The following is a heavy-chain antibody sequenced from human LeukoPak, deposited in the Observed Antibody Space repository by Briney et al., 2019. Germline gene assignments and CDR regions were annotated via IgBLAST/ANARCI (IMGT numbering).Heavy chain of an antibody. V-gene: IGHV3-74*01. D-gene: IGHD3-10*01. Sequence: PGGSLRLSCAASGFTFSSHWMHWVRQAPGKGLVWVSRINSDGSTTSYADSVKGRFTISRDNAKNTLYLQMDSLRAEDTAVYLCARDRGDTSFDYWGQGTLVTVSS. CDR2: INSDGSTT. CDR1: GFTFSSHW. J-gene: IGHJ4*02. CDR3: ARDRGDTSFDY.